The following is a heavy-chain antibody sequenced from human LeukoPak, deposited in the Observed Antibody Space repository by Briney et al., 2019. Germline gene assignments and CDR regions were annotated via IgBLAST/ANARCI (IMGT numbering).Heavy chain of an antibody. D-gene: IGHD3-22*01. CDR3: AKGVTDYYDSSGYYQAFDY. CDR2: IRYDGSNK. CDR1: GFTFSSYG. V-gene: IGHV3-30*02. Sequence: GGSLRLSCAASGFTFSSYGMHWVRQAPGKGLEWVAFIRYDGSNKYYADSVKGRFTISRDNSKNTLYLQMNSLRAEDTAVYYCAKGVTDYYDSSGYYQAFDYWGQGTLVTVSS. J-gene: IGHJ4*02.